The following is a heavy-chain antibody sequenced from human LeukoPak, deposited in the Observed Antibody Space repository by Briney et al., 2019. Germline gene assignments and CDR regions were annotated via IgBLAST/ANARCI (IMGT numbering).Heavy chain of an antibody. D-gene: IGHD2-15*01. Sequence: GGSLRLSCAASGFTFSSYEMNWVRQAQGKGLEWVSYISSSGSTIYYADSVKGRFTISRDNAKNSLYLQMNSLRAEDTALYYCARDCSAGSCYGDYWGQGTLVTVSS. CDR3: ARDCSAGSCYGDY. V-gene: IGHV3-48*03. CDR2: ISSSGSTI. J-gene: IGHJ4*02. CDR1: GFTFSSYE.